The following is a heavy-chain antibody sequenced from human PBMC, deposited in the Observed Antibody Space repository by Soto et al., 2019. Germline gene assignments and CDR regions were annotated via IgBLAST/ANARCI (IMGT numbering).Heavy chain of an antibody. CDR1: GGSVSSDSYY. CDR3: GRQIRWPGGLFDY. CDR2: IYYSGST. V-gene: IGHV4-61*01. Sequence: QVQLQESGPGLVKPSETLSLTCTVSGGSVSSDSYYWSWIRQPPGKGLEWIGYIYYSGSTNYNPPLKSRVTISVDTSKNQFCLKLSSVTAADTAVYYCGRQIRWPGGLFDYWGQGTLVTVSS. D-gene: IGHD4-17*01. J-gene: IGHJ4*02.